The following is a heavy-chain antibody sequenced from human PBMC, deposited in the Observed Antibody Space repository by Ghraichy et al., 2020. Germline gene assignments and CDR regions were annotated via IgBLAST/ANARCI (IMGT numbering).Heavy chain of an antibody. D-gene: IGHD3-22*01. Sequence: GGSLRLSCAASGFSFSTYAMSWVRQAPGKGLEWLSSVSSTGENTYHTDSVKGRFSISRDNSENTLYLHMNSLRAQDTAMYYCTKGLYSDTSGTLPPYYVEFRGQGTLVTVSS. CDR2: VSSTGENT. CDR1: GFSFSTYA. J-gene: IGHJ4*02. V-gene: IGHV3-23*01. CDR3: TKGLYSDTSGTLPPYYVEF.